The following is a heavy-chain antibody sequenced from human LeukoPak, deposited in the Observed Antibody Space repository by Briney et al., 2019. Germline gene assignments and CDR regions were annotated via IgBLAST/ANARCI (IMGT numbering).Heavy chain of an antibody. CDR1: GYTFANHG. Sequence: ASVKVSCKASGYTFANHGITWVRQAPGQGLEWMGWMNPNSGNTGYAQKFQGRVTMTRNTSISTAYMELRSLRSDDTAMYYCARDWHILSGRNCFDPWGQGTLVIVSS. J-gene: IGHJ5*02. V-gene: IGHV1-8*02. CDR3: ARDWHILSGRNCFDP. D-gene: IGHD3-9*01. CDR2: MNPNSGNT.